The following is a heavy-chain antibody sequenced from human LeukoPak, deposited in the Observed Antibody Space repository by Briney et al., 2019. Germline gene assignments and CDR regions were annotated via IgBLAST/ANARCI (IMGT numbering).Heavy chain of an antibody. CDR1: GLTLRNYI. CDR2: ISFDGSNQ. Sequence: GGSLRLSCAASGLTLRNYIMHWVRQAPGKGLEWVAVISFDGSNQNYADSVKGRFTISRDNSKNTLYLQMNSLRAEDTAVYYCAKDSRYPGGYYYYMDVWGKGTTVTVSS. CDR3: AKDSRYPGGYYYYMDV. D-gene: IGHD4-23*01. J-gene: IGHJ6*03. V-gene: IGHV3-30-3*01.